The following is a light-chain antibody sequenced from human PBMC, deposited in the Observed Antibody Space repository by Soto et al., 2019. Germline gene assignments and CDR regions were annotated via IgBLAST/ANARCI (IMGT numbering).Light chain of an antibody. CDR3: SLFTSSTTYV. CDR2: EVS. V-gene: IGLV2-18*01. CDR1: SSDVGGYNY. J-gene: IGLJ1*01. Sequence: QSVLTQPASVSGSPGQSITISCTGTSSDVGGYNYVSWYQQPPGTAPKLMIYEVSYRPSGVPDRFSGSKSGNTASLTISGLQAEDEADYYCSLFTSSTTYVFGTGTKLTVL.